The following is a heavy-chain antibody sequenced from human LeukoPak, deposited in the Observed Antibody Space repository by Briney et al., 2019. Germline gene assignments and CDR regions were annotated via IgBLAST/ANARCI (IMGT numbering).Heavy chain of an antibody. J-gene: IGHJ6*04. CDR1: GFTFSDYY. CDR3: ARDLGTNYWFGEFYYYGMDV. D-gene: IGHD3-10*01. Sequence: GGSLRLSCAASGFTFSDYYMSWIRQAPGKGLEWVSYISSSSSFTNYADSVKGRFTISRDNAKNSLYLQMNSLRAEDTAVYYCARDLGTNYWFGEFYYYGMDVWGKGTTVTVSS. CDR2: ISSSSSFT. V-gene: IGHV3-11*06.